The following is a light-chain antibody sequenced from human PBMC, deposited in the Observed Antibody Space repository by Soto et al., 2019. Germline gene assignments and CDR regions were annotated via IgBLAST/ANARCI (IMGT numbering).Light chain of an antibody. CDR2: GAS. Sequence: EIVLTQSPGTLSFSPGERATLSCRASRSVSSTSLAWYQQKPGQAPRLLIYGASNRATGIPDRFSGSGSGTDFTLTISRLEPEDFAVYYCQQYDGSPPWTFGLGTKVEFK. CDR1: RSVSSTS. CDR3: QQYDGSPPWT. V-gene: IGKV3-20*01. J-gene: IGKJ1*01.